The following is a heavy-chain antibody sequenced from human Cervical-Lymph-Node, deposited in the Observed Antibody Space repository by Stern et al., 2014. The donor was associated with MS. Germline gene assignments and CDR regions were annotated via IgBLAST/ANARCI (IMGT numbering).Heavy chain of an antibody. V-gene: IGHV1-69*09. Sequence: QLVQSGAEVKKPGSSVNVSCKASGGTFSSRYAITWLRQAPGHGLGWVGRIIYIVGLPNDAQKFQGRVTITADTSTSTADMELSSLRSEDTAVYYCARGVVSNRAAATLHNLFDPWGQGTLVTVSS. J-gene: IGHJ5*02. CDR2: IIYIVGLP. D-gene: IGHD2-15*01. CDR3: ARGVVSNRAAATLHNLFDP. CDR1: GGTFSSRYA.